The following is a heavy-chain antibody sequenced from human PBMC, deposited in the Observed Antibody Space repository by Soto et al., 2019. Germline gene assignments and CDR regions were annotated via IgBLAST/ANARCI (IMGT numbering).Heavy chain of an antibody. CDR2: IYSGGST. V-gene: IGHV3-66*01. Sequence: GGSLRLSCAASGFTVSSNYMSWVRQAPGKGLEWVSVIYSGGSTYYADSVKGRFTISRDNSKNTLYLQMNSLRAEDTALYYCARDGFYCISTSCQSHWGQGTLVTVSS. D-gene: IGHD2-2*01. CDR1: GFTVSSNY. J-gene: IGHJ4*02. CDR3: ARDGFYCISTSCQSH.